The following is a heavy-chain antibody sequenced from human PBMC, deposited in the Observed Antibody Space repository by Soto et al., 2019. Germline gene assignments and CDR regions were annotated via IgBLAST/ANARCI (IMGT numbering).Heavy chain of an antibody. CDR3: AIDSAYCGGDCYSDGADY. V-gene: IGHV3-23*01. Sequence: EVQLLESGGGLVQPGGSLRLSCAASGFTFSSYAMSWVRHAPGKGLEWVSAISGSGGSTYYADSVKGRFTISRDNSKNTLYLQMNSLRAEDTAVYYCAIDSAYCGGDCYSDGADYWGQGTMVTVSS. CDR1: GFTFSSYA. J-gene: IGHJ4*02. CDR2: ISGSGGST. D-gene: IGHD2-21*02.